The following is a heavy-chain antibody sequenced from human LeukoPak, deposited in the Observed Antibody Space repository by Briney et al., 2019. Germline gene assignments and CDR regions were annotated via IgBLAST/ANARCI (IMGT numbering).Heavy chain of an antibody. CDR1: GFTFSSYA. CDR2: ISGSGGST. D-gene: IGHD3-22*01. V-gene: IGHV3-23*01. J-gene: IGHJ4*02. Sequence: QAGGSLRLSCAASGFTFSSYAMSWVRQAPGKGLEWVSAISGSGGSTYYADSVKGRFTISRDNSKNTLYLQMNSLRAEDTAVYYCAKVGYYYDSSGYYSYYFDYWGQGTLVTVSS. CDR3: AKVGYYYDSSGYYSYYFDY.